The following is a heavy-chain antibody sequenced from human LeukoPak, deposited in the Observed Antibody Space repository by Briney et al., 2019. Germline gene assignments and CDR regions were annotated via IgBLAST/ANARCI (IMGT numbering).Heavy chain of an antibody. Sequence: GGSLRLSCAASGFTFSSYSMSWVRQAPGKGLEWVSAISGSGGSTYYADSVKGRFTIPRDNSKNTLYLQMNSLRAEDTAVYYCAKYGGNSGPFDYWGQGTLVTVSS. V-gene: IGHV3-23*01. J-gene: IGHJ4*02. CDR3: AKYGGNSGPFDY. D-gene: IGHD4-23*01. CDR1: GFTFSSYS. CDR2: ISGSGGST.